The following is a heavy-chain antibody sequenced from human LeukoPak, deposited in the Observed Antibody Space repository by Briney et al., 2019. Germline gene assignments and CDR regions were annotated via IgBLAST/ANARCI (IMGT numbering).Heavy chain of an antibody. CDR2: ISSSGSTI. CDR1: GFTFSSYE. J-gene: IGHJ4*02. D-gene: IGHD3-22*01. Sequence: GGSLRLSCAASGFTFSSYEMNWVRQAPGKGLEWVSYISSSGSTIYCADSAKGRFTISRDNAKNSLYLQMKSLRVEDTAVYYCTRETGAYYDSSGITDWGQGTLVTVSS. V-gene: IGHV3-48*03. CDR3: TRETGAYYDSSGITD.